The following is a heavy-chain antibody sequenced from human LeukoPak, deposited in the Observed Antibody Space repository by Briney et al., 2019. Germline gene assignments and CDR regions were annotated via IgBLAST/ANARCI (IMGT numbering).Heavy chain of an antibody. Sequence: ASVKVFSKVSGYTLTDFSMHWVRQAPGKGLEWLGGFDPEDGETIYAQKFQGRVTMTEDTSTDTAYMELSSLRSEDTAVYYCATFAYCGGDCYSGTSYFDYWAREPWSPSPQ. CDR2: FDPEDGET. D-gene: IGHD2-21*02. CDR3: ATFAYCGGDCYSGTSYFDY. CDR1: GYTLTDFS. J-gene: IGHJ4*02. V-gene: IGHV1-24*01.